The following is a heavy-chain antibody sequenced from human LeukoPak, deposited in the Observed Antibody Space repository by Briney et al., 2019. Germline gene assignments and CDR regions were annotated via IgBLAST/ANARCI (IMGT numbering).Heavy chain of an antibody. CDR2: IIPIFGTA. CDR3: AGGIAAAAANYYYYMDV. D-gene: IGHD6-13*01. J-gene: IGHJ6*03. CDR1: GYTFTSYG. Sequence: SVKVSCKASGYTFTSYGISWVRQAPGQGLEWMGGIIPIFGTANYAQKFQGRVTITADESTSTAYMELSSLRSEDTAVYYCAGGIAAAAANYYYYMDVWGKGTTVTISS. V-gene: IGHV1-69*13.